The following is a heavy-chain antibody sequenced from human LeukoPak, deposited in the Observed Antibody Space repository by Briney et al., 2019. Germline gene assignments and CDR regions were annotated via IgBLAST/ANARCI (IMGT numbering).Heavy chain of an antibody. Sequence: GGSLRLSCAASGFTFSSYAMRCVRQAPGKGLEWVSVISGTGGSTYYADSVKGRFTISRDHSKNALYLQMNSLRAEDTAVYYCAKGTGSSWYDRFDYWGQGTLVTVSS. V-gene: IGHV3-23*01. D-gene: IGHD6-13*01. CDR3: AKGTGSSWYDRFDY. J-gene: IGHJ4*02. CDR1: GFTFSSYA. CDR2: ISGTGGST.